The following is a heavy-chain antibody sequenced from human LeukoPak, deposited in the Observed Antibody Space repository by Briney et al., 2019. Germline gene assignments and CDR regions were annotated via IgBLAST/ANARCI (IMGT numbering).Heavy chain of an antibody. CDR2: IIPILGIA. J-gene: IGHJ6*02. CDR1: GGTFSSYA. CDR3: ARGGTVPYYYGMDV. V-gene: IGHV1-69*04. D-gene: IGHD2-2*01. Sequence: ASVKVSCKASGGTFSSYAISWVRQAPGQGLEWMGRIIPILGIANYAQKFQGRVTITADKSTSTAYMELSSLRSGDTAVYYCARGGTVPYYYGMDVWGQGTTVTVSS.